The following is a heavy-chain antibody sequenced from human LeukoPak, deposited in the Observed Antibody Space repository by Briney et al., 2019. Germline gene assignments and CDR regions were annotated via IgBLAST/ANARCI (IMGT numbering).Heavy chain of an antibody. CDR2: IYKSGST. CDR3: AREEYFQDSNGYSYYFHS. V-gene: IGHV4-4*07. CDR1: GGSIGWDY. D-gene: IGHD3-22*01. J-gene: IGHJ4*02. Sequence: SETLSLTCTVSGGSIGWDYWSWIRQSAGKGLEWIGRIYKSGSTNYNPSFRSRVTMSVDTSRNQFSLSVTSVTAADTAVYYCAREEYFQDSNGYSYYFHSWGQGALVTVSS.